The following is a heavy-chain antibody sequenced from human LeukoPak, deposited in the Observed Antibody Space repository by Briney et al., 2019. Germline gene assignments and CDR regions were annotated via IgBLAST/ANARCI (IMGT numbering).Heavy chain of an antibody. V-gene: IGHV4-34*01. CDR1: GGSFSGHY. CDR3: AREEQLVFDY. CDR2: INHSGST. J-gene: IGHJ4*02. D-gene: IGHD6-6*01. Sequence: SETLSLTCAVYGGSFSGHYWSWIRQPPGKGLEWIGEINHSGSTNYNPSLKSRVTISVDTSKNQFSLKLSSVTAADTAVYYCAREEQLVFDYWGQGTLVTIS.